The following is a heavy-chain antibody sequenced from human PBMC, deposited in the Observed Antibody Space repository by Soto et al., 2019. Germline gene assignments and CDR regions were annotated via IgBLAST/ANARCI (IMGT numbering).Heavy chain of an antibody. CDR1: GGSISSYY. V-gene: IGHV4-59*01. CDR2: IYYSGST. J-gene: IGHJ3*02. Sequence: SETLSLTCTVSGGSISSYYWSWIRQPPGKGLEWIGYIYYSGSTNYNPSLKSRVTISVDTSKNQFSLKLSSVTAADTAVYYWARERGHCSGGSCYSAFDIWGQGTMVTVSS. CDR3: ARERGHCSGGSCYSAFDI. D-gene: IGHD2-15*01.